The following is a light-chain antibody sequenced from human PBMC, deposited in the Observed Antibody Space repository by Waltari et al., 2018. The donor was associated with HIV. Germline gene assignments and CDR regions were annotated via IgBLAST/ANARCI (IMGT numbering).Light chain of an antibody. J-gene: IGKJ4*01. Sequence: DIQMTQSPPSVSASVGDTVILTCRASQDITTSLACYQVKSGSAPKLLIYYAYRLGNGVPSRFAGSGSGTDFTLTITTLQPEDFATFVCQHGKTFPRTFGGGTRVE. CDR1: QDITTS. CDR2: YAY. V-gene: IGKV1-12*01. CDR3: QHGKTFPRT.